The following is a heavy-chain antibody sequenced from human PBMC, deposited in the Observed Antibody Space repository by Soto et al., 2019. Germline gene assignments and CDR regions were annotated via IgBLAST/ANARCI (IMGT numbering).Heavy chain of an antibody. V-gene: IGHV4-30-4*01. J-gene: IGHJ5*02. D-gene: IGHD3-10*01. CDR2: IYYSGNT. CDR3: AKVGPYDSGSYMFRYNWFGP. Sequence: SETLSLTCTVSGGSIINGDYYWSWIRQPPGKGLEWIGYIYYSGNTYYNPSLKSRVMISVDTSKNQFSLNLSSVTAEDTAVYYCAKVGPYDSGSYMFRYNWFGPWGPGTLVTVSS. CDR1: GGSIINGDYY.